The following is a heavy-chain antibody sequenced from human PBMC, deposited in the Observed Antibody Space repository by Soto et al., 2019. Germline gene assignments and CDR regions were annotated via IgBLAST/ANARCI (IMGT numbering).Heavy chain of an antibody. D-gene: IGHD4-17*01. CDR2: IYYSGST. Sequence: PSETLSLTCTVSGGSISSYYWSWILQPPGKGLEWIGYIYYSGSTNYNPSLKSRVTISVDTSKNQFSLKLSSVTAADTAVYYCARVGYGDYAGEDYFDYWGQGTLVTVSS. CDR1: GGSISSYY. J-gene: IGHJ4*02. V-gene: IGHV4-59*01. CDR3: ARVGYGDYAGEDYFDY.